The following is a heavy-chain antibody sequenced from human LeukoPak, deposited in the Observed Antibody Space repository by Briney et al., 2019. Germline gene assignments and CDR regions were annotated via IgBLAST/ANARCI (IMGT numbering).Heavy chain of an antibody. Sequence: GRSLRLSCAASGFTFSSYAMHWVRQAPGKGLEGVAVISYDGSNKYYADSVKGRFTISRDNSKNTLYLQMNSLRAEDTAVYYCARDLGIAAAGHYWGQGTLVTVSS. J-gene: IGHJ4*02. CDR1: GFTFSSYA. CDR2: ISYDGSNK. V-gene: IGHV3-30-3*01. D-gene: IGHD6-13*01. CDR3: ARDLGIAAAGHY.